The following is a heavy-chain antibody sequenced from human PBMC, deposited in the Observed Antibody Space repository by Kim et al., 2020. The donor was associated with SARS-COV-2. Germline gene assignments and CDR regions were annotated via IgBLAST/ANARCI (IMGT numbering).Heavy chain of an antibody. CDR3: AKRAPTPYSSGVYWGDYGMDV. CDR1: GFTFSSYA. CDR2: ISGSGGST. V-gene: IGHV3-23*01. D-gene: IGHD6-19*01. J-gene: IGHJ6*02. Sequence: GGSLRLSCAASGFTFSSYAMSWVRQAPGKGLEWVSAISGSGGSTYYADSVKGRFTISRDNSKNTLYLQMNSLRAEDTAVYYCAKRAPTPYSSGVYWGDYGMDVWGQGTTVTVSS.